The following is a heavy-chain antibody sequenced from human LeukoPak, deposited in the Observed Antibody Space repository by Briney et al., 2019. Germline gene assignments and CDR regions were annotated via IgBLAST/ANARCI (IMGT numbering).Heavy chain of an antibody. CDR2: IHHSDTT. Sequence: SETLSPTCTVSGGSITSYFWTWIRQPPGKGLEWIGYIHHSDTTNYNPSLKSRVTISVDTSKNQFSLKLSSVTAADTAVYYCAQKAPYSPGYSQDWGQGTLVTVSS. CDR1: GGSITSYF. J-gene: IGHJ1*01. V-gene: IGHV4-59*01. D-gene: IGHD2-15*01. CDR3: AQKAPYSPGYSQD.